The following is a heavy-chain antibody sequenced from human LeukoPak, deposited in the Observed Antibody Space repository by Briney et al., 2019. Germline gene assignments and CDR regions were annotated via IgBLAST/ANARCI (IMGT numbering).Heavy chain of an antibody. V-gene: IGHV2-5*02. CDR2: IYWDDDE. CDR1: GFSLSTSGVG. D-gene: IGHD2-15*01. CDR3: AHSWRSQGCNGGSCYEFHY. Sequence: SGPTLVKPPQTLTLTCTFSGFSLSTSGVGVGWIRQPPGKALEWLAIIYWDDDERHSPSLKSRLTITKDTSKNQVVLTMTNMDPVDTATYYCAHSWRSQGCNGGSCYEFHYWGQGTLVAVSS. J-gene: IGHJ4*02.